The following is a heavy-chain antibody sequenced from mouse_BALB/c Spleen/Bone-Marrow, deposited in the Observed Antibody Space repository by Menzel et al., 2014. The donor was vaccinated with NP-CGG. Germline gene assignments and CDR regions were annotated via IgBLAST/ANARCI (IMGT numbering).Heavy chain of an antibody. CDR2: IWAGGGT. V-gene: IGHV2-9*02. CDR1: GFSLSSYG. Sequence: VKLVDSGPGLVSPSQSLSITCTVSGFSLSSYGVHWVRQPPGKGLEWLGVIWAGGGTNYNSALMSRLSISKDNSKTQALLKINSLQTDDTAMYYCARTYFYGMDYWGQGTSVTVSS. D-gene: IGHD1-1*01. CDR3: ARTYFYGMDY. J-gene: IGHJ4*01.